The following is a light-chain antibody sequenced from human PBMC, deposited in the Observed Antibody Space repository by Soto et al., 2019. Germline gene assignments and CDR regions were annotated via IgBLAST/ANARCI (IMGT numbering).Light chain of an antibody. CDR2: AAS. Sequence: IRMTQSSSSLSASIGDRVTITCRASQSISSYLNWYQQKPGKAPKFLIYAASSLQSGVPSRFSGSGSGTDFTLTTSSLQPEDFATYYCQQSYNTPLTVGPGTKVDIK. CDR1: QSISSY. V-gene: IGKV1-39*01. CDR3: QQSYNTPLT. J-gene: IGKJ3*01.